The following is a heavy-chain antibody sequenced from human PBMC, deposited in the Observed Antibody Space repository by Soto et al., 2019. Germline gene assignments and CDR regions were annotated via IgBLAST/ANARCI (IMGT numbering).Heavy chain of an antibody. V-gene: IGHV3-23*01. Sequence: GGSLRLSCAASGFTFSGYAMSWVRQAPGKGLEWVAGISGSGAGTYYADSVKGRLTISRDSSKSTLYLQMDSLRVEDTAVYFCAKARGSSTYYFDSWSQGMLVTVSS. CDR3: AKARGSSTYYFDS. J-gene: IGHJ4*02. D-gene: IGHD2-15*01. CDR1: GFTFSGYA. CDR2: ISGSGAGT.